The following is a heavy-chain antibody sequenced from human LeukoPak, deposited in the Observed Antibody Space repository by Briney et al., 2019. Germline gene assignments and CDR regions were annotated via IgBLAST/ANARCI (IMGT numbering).Heavy chain of an antibody. Sequence: SETLSLTCTVSGGSISSSSYYWGWIRQPPGKGLEWIGSIYYSGSTYYNLSLKSRVTISVDTSKNQFSLKLSSVTAADTAVCYCARAQKLAFDYWGQGTLVTVSS. V-gene: IGHV4-39*07. CDR2: IYYSGST. J-gene: IGHJ4*02. CDR3: ARAQKLAFDY. D-gene: IGHD6-13*01. CDR1: GGSISSSSYY.